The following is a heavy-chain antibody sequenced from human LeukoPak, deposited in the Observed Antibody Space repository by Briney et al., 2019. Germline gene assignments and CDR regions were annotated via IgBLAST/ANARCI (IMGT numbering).Heavy chain of an antibody. J-gene: IGHJ5*02. CDR1: GGSFSGYY. CDR3: ARRYGSGSYYNWFDP. Sequence: SETLSLTCAVYGGSFSGYYWSWIRQSPGKGLEWSGEINHSGTTNYNPSLKSRVTISVDTSKNQFSLKLSSVTAADTAVYYCARRYGSGSYYNWFDPWGQGTLVTVSS. CDR2: INHSGTT. D-gene: IGHD3-10*01. V-gene: IGHV4-34*01.